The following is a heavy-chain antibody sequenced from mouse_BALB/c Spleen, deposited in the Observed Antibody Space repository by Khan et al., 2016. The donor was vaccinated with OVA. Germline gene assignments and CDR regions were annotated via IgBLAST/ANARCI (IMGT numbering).Heavy chain of an antibody. J-gene: IGHJ3*01. CDR2: INPSNDYT. V-gene: IGHV1-4*01. CDR1: GYTFTTYT. CDR3: ASSGQLRLRGWFTY. Sequence: QIQLVQSGAELARPGASVKMSCKTSGYTFTTYTMHWVKKRPGRSLEWIGYINPSNDYTNYNQKFKDKSTLTADKSYSPASMQLSSMTSEDSAVYCGASSGQLRLRGWFTYWGQGTLVTVSA. D-gene: IGHD3-2*02.